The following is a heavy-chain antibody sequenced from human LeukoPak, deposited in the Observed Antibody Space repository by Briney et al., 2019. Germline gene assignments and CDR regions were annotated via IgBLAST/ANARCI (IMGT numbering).Heavy chain of an antibody. D-gene: IGHD3-10*01. Sequence: GGSLRLSCAASGFTFSSYGMHWVRQAPGKGLEWVAVIWYDGSNKYYADSVKGRFTISRDNSKNTLYLQMNSLRAEDTAVYYCARIYGSGSSKSDDFDYWGQRTLVTVSS. CDR3: ARIYGSGSSKSDDFDY. CDR2: IWYDGSNK. J-gene: IGHJ4*02. CDR1: GFTFSSYG. V-gene: IGHV3-33*01.